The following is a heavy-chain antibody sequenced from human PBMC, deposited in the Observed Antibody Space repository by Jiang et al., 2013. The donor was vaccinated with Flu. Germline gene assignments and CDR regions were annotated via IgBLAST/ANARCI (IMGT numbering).Heavy chain of an antibody. D-gene: IGHD6-13*01. Sequence: VQLVESGGGLVQLGGSLRLSCVASGFSFSNYAMSWVRQAPGKGLEWVSSISGSGGSTDYADSVKGRFSVSRDNSKNTLYLQRNGLRVEDTAVYYCAKGVHSSTWYYFDNWG. CDR3: AKGVHSSTWYYFDN. V-gene: IGHV3-23*04. J-gene: IGHJ4*01. CDR2: ISGSGGST. CDR1: GFSFSNYA.